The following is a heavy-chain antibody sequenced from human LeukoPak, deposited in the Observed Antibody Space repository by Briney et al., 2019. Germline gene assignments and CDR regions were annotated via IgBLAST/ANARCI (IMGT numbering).Heavy chain of an antibody. J-gene: IGHJ6*03. CDR3: TTSPAGYSSGWYLYYYYYMDD. V-gene: IGHV3-15*01. Sequence: GGPLRLSCAASDFTFSNAWMSWCRKAPGKGLDWVGRIKSKTDGGTTDYAAPVKGRFTISRDDSKNTLYLQMNSLKTEDTAVYYCTTSPAGYSSGWYLYYYYYMDDWGKGTTVTISS. D-gene: IGHD6-19*01. CDR1: DFTFSNAW. CDR2: IKSKTDGGTT.